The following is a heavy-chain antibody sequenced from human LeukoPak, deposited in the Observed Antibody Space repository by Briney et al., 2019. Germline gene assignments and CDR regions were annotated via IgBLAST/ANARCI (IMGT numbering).Heavy chain of an antibody. Sequence: PGGSLRLSCAASGFTFSSYAMSWVRQAPGKGLEWVSAISGSGGSTYYADSVKGRLTISRDNSKNTLYLQMNSLRAEDTAVYYCASKQYSSGWYYFDYWGQGTLVTVSS. V-gene: IGHV3-23*01. CDR1: GFTFSSYA. J-gene: IGHJ4*02. CDR2: ISGSGGST. D-gene: IGHD6-19*01. CDR3: ASKQYSSGWYYFDY.